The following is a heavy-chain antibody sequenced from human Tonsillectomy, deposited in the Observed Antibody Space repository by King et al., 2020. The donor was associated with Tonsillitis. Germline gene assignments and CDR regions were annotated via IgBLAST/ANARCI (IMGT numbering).Heavy chain of an antibody. CDR1: GDSVSSNSAA. CDR2: KYYRSKWYN. CDR3: ARGIWGLFGD. D-gene: IGHD3-16*01. Sequence: VQLPQSGPGLVKPSQTLSLTCAISGDSVSSNSAAWNWLRPSTSRGLEWLGRKYYRSKWYNDYAISVKSRIIINPDTSKNQFSLQLNSVTPEDTAVYYCARGIWGLFGDGAQGTLSTVTA. V-gene: IGHV6-1*01. J-gene: IGHJ4*02.